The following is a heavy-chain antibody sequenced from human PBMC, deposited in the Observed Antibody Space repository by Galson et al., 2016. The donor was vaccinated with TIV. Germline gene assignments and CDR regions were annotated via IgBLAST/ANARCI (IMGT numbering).Heavy chain of an antibody. CDR1: GYTFTGYY. D-gene: IGHD4-17*01. CDR3: ASDLGSTGTAPLDY. J-gene: IGHJ4*02. Sequence: SVKVSCKASGYTFTGYYMHWVRQAPGQGLEWMGWINPNSGDTNYAQNFQDRVTMTRDTSIRTAYMELSRLKSDDPAVYYCASDLGSTGTAPLDYWGQGTLVTISS. V-gene: IGHV1-2*02. CDR2: INPNSGDT.